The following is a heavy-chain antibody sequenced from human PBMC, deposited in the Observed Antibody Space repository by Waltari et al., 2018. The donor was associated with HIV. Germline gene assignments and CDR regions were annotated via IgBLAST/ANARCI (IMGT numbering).Heavy chain of an antibody. D-gene: IGHD4-17*01. V-gene: IGHV4-4*02. CDR3: ARLRDYGDYGHYDS. J-gene: IGHJ5*01. CDR1: GGSITSSKW. CDR2: IHQSGNL. Sequence: QVQLQESGPGLVRPSGTLSLTCAVTGGSITSSKWWSWLRQPPGKGLEWIGDIHQSGNLNYNSSLKSRAALSVDRSKNHFSLKLTSVTTADTATYFCARLRDYGDYGHYDSWGRGTLVVVSS.